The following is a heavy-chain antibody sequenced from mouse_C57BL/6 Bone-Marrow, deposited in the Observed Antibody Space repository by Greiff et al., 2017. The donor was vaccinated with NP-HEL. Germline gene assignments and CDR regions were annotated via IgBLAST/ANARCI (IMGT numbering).Heavy chain of an antibody. V-gene: IGHV1-55*01. Sequence: QVQLQQPGAELVKPGASVKMSCKASGYTFTSYWITWVKQRPGQGLEWIGAIYPGSGSTTYNEKFKGKAILTADKSSSTAYMQLSSLTSEDSAVYYCSRCTTVVATDGYVEVWGTGTTVTVTA. CDR1: GYTFTSYW. CDR3: SRCTTVVATDGYVEV. J-gene: IGHJ1*03. CDR2: IYPGSGST. D-gene: IGHD1-1*01.